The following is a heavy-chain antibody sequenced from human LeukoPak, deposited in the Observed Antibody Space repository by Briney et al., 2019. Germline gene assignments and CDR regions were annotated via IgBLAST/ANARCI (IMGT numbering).Heavy chain of an antibody. CDR2: ISGSGGST. Sequence: GGSLRLSCAASGFTFSSYAMSWVRQAPGKGLEWVSAISGSGGSTYYADSVKGRFTISRDNSKNTLYLQMNSLRAEDTAVYYCAKDVTYSSRPLSHYDFWSGYSDAFDIWGQGTMVTVSS. CDR1: GFTFSSYA. V-gene: IGHV3-23*01. J-gene: IGHJ3*02. CDR3: AKDVTYSSRPLSHYDFWSGYSDAFDI. D-gene: IGHD3-3*01.